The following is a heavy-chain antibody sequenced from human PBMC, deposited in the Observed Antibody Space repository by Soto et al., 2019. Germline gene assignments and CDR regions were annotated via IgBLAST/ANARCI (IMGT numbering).Heavy chain of an antibody. CDR1: GGSITSYN. J-gene: IGHJ5*02. Sequence: SETLSLTCTVSGGSITSYNWNWLRQPPGKALEWIGYVYYSGSTNYNPSLKSRVTISVDTSKNQFSLKLSSVTAADTAVYYCARENSDSPRDRYNWFDPWGQGTLVTVSS. CDR3: ARENSDSPRDRYNWFDP. V-gene: IGHV4-59*01. D-gene: IGHD4-4*01. CDR2: VYYSGST.